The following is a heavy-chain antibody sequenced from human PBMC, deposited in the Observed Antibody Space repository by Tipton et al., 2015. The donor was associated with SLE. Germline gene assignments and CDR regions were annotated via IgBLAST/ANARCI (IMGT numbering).Heavy chain of an antibody. CDR2: INHSGST. CDR1: GGSFSGYY. V-gene: IGHV4-34*01. Sequence: TLSLTCAVYGGSFSGYYWSWIRQPPGEGLEWIGEINHSGSTNYNPSLKSRVTISADTSKNQFSLKLSSVTAADTAVYYCARHFAVAGDYFDYWGQGTLVTVSS. D-gene: IGHD6-19*01. J-gene: IGHJ4*02. CDR3: ARHFAVAGDYFDY.